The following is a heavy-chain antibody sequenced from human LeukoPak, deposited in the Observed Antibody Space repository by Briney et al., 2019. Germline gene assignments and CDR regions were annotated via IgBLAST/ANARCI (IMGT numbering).Heavy chain of an antibody. CDR3: ARVAGNIVVGQNWFDP. D-gene: IGHD2-21*01. CDR2: INWNGGST. CDR1: GFTFSLYA. J-gene: IGHJ5*02. V-gene: IGHV3-20*01. Sequence: GGSLRLSCAASGFTFSLYAMNWVRQAPGKGLEWVSGINWNGGSTGYADSVKGRFTISRDNAKNSLYLQMNSLRAEDTALYHCARVAGNIVVGQNWFDPWGQGTLVTVSS.